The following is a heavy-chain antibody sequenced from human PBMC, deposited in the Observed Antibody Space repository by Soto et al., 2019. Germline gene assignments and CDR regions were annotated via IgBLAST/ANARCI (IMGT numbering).Heavy chain of an antibody. J-gene: IGHJ4*02. V-gene: IGHV3-23*01. CDR2: ISGGDTT. CDR3: APGWDIAAFGPD. D-gene: IGHD1-26*01. CDR1: GFTFGSYA. Sequence: EVQLLESGGGLVKPGGSLRLSCVASGFTFGSYAMSWVRQAPGQGLDWVSTISGGDTTQYAESVKGRFTISRDKSKNTLYLQMNTLRVDDAAVDYCAPGWDIAAFGPDWGQGTLVNASS.